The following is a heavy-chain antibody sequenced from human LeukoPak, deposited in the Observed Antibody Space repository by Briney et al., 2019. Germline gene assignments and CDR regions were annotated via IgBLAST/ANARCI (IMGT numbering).Heavy chain of an antibody. CDR2: IYYSGST. J-gene: IGHJ6*02. D-gene: IGHD2-8*01. CDR3: ARVVNAGASGFWGLDV. V-gene: IGHV4-59*01. CDR1: GGSISGYY. Sequence: SETLSLTCTVSGGSISGYYWSWIRQPPGKGLEWIGYIYYSGSTDYNPSLKSRVTISVDTSKNQFSLKLTSVTAADTAVYYCARVVNAGASGFWGLDVWGQGTTVTVSS.